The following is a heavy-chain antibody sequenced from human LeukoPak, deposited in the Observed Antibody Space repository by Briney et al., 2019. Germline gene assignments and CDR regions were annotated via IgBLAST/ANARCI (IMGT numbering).Heavy chain of an antibody. J-gene: IGHJ6*02. D-gene: IGHD6-13*01. CDR3: ARAPQQLASYYYYGMDV. V-gene: IGHV3-30-3*01. CDR1: GFTFSSYA. CDR2: ISYDGSNK. Sequence: GGSLRLSCAASGFTFSSYAMHWVRQAPGKGLEWVAVISYDGSNKYYADSVKGRFTISRDNSKNTLYLQMNSLRAEDTAVYYCARAPQQLASYYYYGMDVWGQGTTVTVSS.